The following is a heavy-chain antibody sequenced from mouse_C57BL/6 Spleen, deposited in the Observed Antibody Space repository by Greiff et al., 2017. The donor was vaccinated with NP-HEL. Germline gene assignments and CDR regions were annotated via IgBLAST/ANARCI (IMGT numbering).Heavy chain of an antibody. V-gene: IGHV1-69*01. Sequence: QVQLQQPGAELVMPGASVKLSCKASGYTFTSYWMHWVKQRPGQGLEWIGEIDPSDSYTNYNQKFKGKSTLTVDKSSSTAYMQLSSLTSEDSAVYYCARREYSNDEDYAMDYWGQGTSVTVSS. CDR3: ARREYSNDEDYAMDY. J-gene: IGHJ4*01. CDR1: GYTFTSYW. CDR2: IDPSDSYT. D-gene: IGHD2-12*01.